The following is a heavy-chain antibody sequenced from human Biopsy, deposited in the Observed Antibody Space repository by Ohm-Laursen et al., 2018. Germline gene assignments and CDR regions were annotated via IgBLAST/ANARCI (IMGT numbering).Heavy chain of an antibody. J-gene: IGHJ3*01. D-gene: IGHD3-22*01. CDR3: ASVVLGPTNDAFDL. V-gene: IGHV4-4*07. CDR2: IYPGGST. Sequence: PSETLSLTCNVSGGDINNYYWSWIRQPAGKGLEWIGRIYPGGSTNYNPSLKSRVTMSVDTSKKQLSLRLRSVTAADTAMYYCASVVLGPTNDAFDLWGQGMMVVVSS. CDR1: GGDINNYY.